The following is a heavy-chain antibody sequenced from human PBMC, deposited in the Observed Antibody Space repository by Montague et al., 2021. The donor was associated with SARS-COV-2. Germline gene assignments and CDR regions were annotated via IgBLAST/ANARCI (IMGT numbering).Heavy chain of an antibody. D-gene: IGHD1-14*01. V-gene: IGHV4-61*01. CDR2: IYYTGST. CDR3: ARISGITSWYYDY. J-gene: IGHJ4*02. CDR1: GGSVSSGSYY. Sequence: SETLSLTCTVSGGSVSSGSYYWSWIRQPPGKGLQSIGHIYYTGSTNYNPSLQSRVTISVDSSKNQFSVRLSSVTAADTAVYYCARISGITSWYYDYWGQGTLVTVSS.